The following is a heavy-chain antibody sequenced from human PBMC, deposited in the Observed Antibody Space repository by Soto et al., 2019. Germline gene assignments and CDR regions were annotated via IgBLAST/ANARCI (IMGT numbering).Heavy chain of an antibody. V-gene: IGHV1-69*12. CDR2: IIPIFGTA. CDR3: ARAPEFGYYYGMDV. Sequence: QVQLVQSGAEVKKPGSSVKVSCKASGGTFSRYGISWVRQAPGQGLEWMGGIIPIFGTANYAQKFQGRVTITADESTSTAYMELSRLRSEDTAVYYCARAPEFGYYYGMDVWGQGTTVTVSS. CDR1: GGTFSRYG. D-gene: IGHD3-3*01. J-gene: IGHJ6*02.